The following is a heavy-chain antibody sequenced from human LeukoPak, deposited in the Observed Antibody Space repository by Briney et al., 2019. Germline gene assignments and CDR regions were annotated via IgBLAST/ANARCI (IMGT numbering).Heavy chain of an antibody. D-gene: IGHD2-2*01. CDR1: GFTFSSHA. CDR2: ISGSGDST. V-gene: IGHV3-23*01. CDR3: AKGRYCSSTGCHYFFDN. J-gene: IGHJ4*02. Sequence: RGSLRLSCTASGFTFSSHAMSWVRQAPGKGLDWFSAISGSGDSTYHADSVKGRFNISRDNSKNTLYLQMNSLRAEDTAVYYCAKGRYCSSTGCHYFFDNWGQGTLVTVSS.